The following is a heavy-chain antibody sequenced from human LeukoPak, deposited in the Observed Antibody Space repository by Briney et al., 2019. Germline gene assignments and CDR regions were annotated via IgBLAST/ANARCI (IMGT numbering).Heavy chain of an antibody. CDR1: GFTFSSYA. J-gene: IGHJ4*02. V-gene: IGHV3-30*01. Sequence: GGSLRLSCAASGFTFSSYAMRWVRQAPGKGLEWVAVISYDGSNKCYADSVKGRFPISRDNSRNTLYLQMNSLRTEDTAVYYCATESRLRMGTLEYWGQGTLVTVSS. D-gene: IGHD3-16*01. CDR2: ISYDGSNK. CDR3: ATESRLRMGTLEY.